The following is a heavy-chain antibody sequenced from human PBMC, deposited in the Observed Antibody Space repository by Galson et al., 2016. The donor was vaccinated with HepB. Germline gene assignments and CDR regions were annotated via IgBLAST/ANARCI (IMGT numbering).Heavy chain of an antibody. J-gene: IGHJ4*02. CDR1: GYTFTSYD. V-gene: IGHV1-8*01. Sequence: SVKVSCKAAGYTFTSYDINWVRQATGQGLEWMGWMNTNSGITGYAQSGITGYAQKFQGRVTMTRDTSINTAYLELSSLRYEDTAVYYCARGPLAPYSRSLDHWGQGTLGTVSS. CDR2: MNTNSGITGYAQSGIT. D-gene: IGHD1-26*01. CDR3: ARGPLAPYSRSLDH.